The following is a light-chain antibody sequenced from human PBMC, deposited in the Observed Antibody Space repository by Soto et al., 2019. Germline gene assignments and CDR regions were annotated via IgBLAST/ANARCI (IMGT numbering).Light chain of an antibody. CDR3: QQRQYWPPIP. J-gene: IGKJ5*01. Sequence: VLTQSPATLSLSPWERATLSCRASLNVNSYLAWYQQKPGQAPRLLIYDASNRAAGIPARFSGRGSGTDFTLTIRSLEPEAFAIYYCQQRQYWPPIPFGQGTRLEIK. V-gene: IGKV3-11*01. CDR1: LNVNSY. CDR2: DAS.